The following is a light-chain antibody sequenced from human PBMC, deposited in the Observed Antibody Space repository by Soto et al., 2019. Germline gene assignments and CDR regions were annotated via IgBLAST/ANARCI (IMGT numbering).Light chain of an antibody. CDR1: QSVSRSY. V-gene: IGKV3-20*01. CDR3: QQYGSSPFT. J-gene: IGKJ3*01. Sequence: ESVLTQSPGTLSMSPGERATLSCRASQSVSRSYSAWYQQKPGQAPRLLIYGASRRATGIPDRFSGSGSGTDFTLTISRLEPEDLAVYYCQQYGSSPFTFGPGTKVDIK. CDR2: GAS.